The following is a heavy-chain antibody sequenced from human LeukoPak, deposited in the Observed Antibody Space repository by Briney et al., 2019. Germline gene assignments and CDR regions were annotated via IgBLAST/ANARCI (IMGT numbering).Heavy chain of an antibody. D-gene: IGHD3-9*01. J-gene: IGHJ4*02. V-gene: IGHV4-34*01. Sequence: SETLSLTCTVSGGSIGNYYWSWIRQPPGKGLEWIGEINHSGSTNYNPSLKSRVTISVDTSKNQFSLKLSSVTAADTAVYYCARVGYFDWLLFDYWGQGTLVTVSS. CDR3: ARVGYFDWLLFDY. CDR1: GGSIGNYY. CDR2: INHSGST.